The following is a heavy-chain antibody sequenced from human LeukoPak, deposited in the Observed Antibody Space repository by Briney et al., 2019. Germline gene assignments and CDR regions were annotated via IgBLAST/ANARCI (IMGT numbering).Heavy chain of an antibody. D-gene: IGHD1-26*01. CDR1: GYTFTSYD. J-gene: IGHJ4*02. CDR2: MNPNSGNT. CDR3: ARGQDGSYYGYFDY. Sequence: ASVKVSCKASGYTFTSYDINWVRQATGQGLEWMGWMNPNSGNTGYAQKFQGRVTITRNTSISTAHMELSSLRSEDTAVYYCARGQDGSYYGYFDYWGQGTLVTVSS. V-gene: IGHV1-8*03.